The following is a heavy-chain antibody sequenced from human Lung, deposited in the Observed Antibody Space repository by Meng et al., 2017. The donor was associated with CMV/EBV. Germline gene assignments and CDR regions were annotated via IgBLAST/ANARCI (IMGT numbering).Heavy chain of an antibody. D-gene: IGHD2-2*01. V-gene: IGHV3-21*01. Sequence: SXAASGFTFSSYSINWVRQAPGKGLEWGSSISSRSSYIYYADSVKGRFTSSRDNAKNSLYLQMNSLRAEDTAVYYCAREFCSSSSCYPPDVWGQGTXVTVSS. J-gene: IGHJ6*02. CDR3: AREFCSSSSCYPPDV. CDR1: GFTFSSYS. CDR2: ISSRSSYI.